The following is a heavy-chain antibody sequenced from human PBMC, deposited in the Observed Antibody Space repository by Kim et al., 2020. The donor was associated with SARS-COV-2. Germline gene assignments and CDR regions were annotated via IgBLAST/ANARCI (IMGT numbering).Heavy chain of an antibody. D-gene: IGHD1-1*01. J-gene: IGHJ4*02. CDR2: IYYSGST. CDR1: GGSISSGGYY. V-gene: IGHV4-31*03. Sequence: SETMSLTCTVSGGSISSGGYYWSWIRQHPGKGLEWIGYIYYSGSTYYNPSLKSRVTISVDTSKNQFSLKLSSVTTADTAVYYCERSANWNDAYFDYWGQGTLVTVSS. CDR3: ERSANWNDAYFDY.